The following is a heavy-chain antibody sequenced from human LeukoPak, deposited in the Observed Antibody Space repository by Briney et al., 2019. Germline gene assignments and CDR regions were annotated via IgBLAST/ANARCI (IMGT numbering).Heavy chain of an antibody. CDR2: IHYGGSI. CDR3: ATVGVTTVTT. J-gene: IGHJ1*01. D-gene: IGHD4-17*01. CDR1: GYSISSGYY. Sequence: SETLSLTCTVSGYSISSGYYWGWIRQSPGKGLEWIGYIHYGGSINYNPSFKSRVTISVDTSTNQFSLKLSSVTAADTAVYYCATVGVTTVTTWGQGTLVTVSS. V-gene: IGHV4-61*01.